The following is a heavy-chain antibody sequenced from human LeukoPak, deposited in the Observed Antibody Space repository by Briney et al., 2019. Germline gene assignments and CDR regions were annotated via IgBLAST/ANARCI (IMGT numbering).Heavy chain of an antibody. J-gene: IGHJ4*02. D-gene: IGHD3/OR15-3a*01. CDR2: ISFSGSYI. CDR3: ARGTGTGWRFDF. CDR1: GFTFTTYG. V-gene: IGHV3-21*01. Sequence: GGSLRLSCAASGFTFTTYGFTWVRQAPGKGLEWVSSISFSGSYIYYADSVKGRFTISRDNAKNSVYLQMNSLRDDDTAVYYCARGTGTGWRFDFWGQGTLVTVSS.